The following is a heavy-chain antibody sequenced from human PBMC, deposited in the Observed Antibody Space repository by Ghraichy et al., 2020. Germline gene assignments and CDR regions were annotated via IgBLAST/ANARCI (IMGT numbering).Heavy chain of an antibody. CDR3: ARWGFRFLEWSRPAYYGLDV. J-gene: IGHJ6*02. V-gene: IGHV4-34*01. Sequence: SETLSLTCAVFGGSFSDNYWSWIRQSPGKGLEWIGEVNHSGTTDYNPSLKSRVTISVDTSQNQFSLELSSVTAADTAMYYCARWGFRFLEWSRPAYYGLDVWGQGTTVTVSS. CDR1: GGSFSDNY. CDR2: VNHSGTT. D-gene: IGHD3-3*01.